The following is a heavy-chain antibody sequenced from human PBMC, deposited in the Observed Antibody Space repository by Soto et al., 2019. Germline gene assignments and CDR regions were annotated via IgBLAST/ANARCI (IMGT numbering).Heavy chain of an antibody. J-gene: IGHJ4*02. D-gene: IGHD2-8*01. CDR3: ERKYGNGLFDS. Sequence: SVKVSCKASGGTFSSYTISWVRQAPGQGLEWMGRIIPILGIANYAQKFQDRVTITTDTSTSTAYLELRSLRSDDTAIYYCERKYGNGLFDSWCQGMLVTVS. CDR1: GGTFSSYT. V-gene: IGHV1-69*02. CDR2: IIPILGIA.